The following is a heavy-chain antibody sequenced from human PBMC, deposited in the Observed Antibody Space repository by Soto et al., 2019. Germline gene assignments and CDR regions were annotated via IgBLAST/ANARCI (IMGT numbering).Heavy chain of an antibody. D-gene: IGHD2-15*01. Sequence: ASVKVSCKASGYTFTSYGISWVRQAPGQGLEWMGWINPNSGGTNYAQKFQGRVTMTRDTSISTAYMELSRLRSDDTAVYYCARDLAPRGVVAATRVDYWGQGTLVTVSS. J-gene: IGHJ4*02. CDR3: ARDLAPRGVVAATRVDY. CDR1: GYTFTSYG. V-gene: IGHV1-2*02. CDR2: INPNSGGT.